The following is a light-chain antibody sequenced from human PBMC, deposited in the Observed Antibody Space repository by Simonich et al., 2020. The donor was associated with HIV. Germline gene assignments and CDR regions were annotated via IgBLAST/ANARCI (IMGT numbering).Light chain of an antibody. J-gene: IGKJ2*01. CDR1: QSVLHSSNNKHS. V-gene: IGKV4-1*01. CDR3: QQYYSSPHT. Sequence: DIVMTQSLDSLAVSLGERATINCKSSQSVLHSSNNKHSLAWYQQKPGQPPKLLIYWASTRESGVPDRFSGSGSGTDFTLTISSLQAEDVAVYYCQQYYSSPHTFGQGTRLEIK. CDR2: WAS.